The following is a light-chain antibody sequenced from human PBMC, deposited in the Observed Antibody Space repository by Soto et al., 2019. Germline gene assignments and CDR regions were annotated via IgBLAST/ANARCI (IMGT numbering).Light chain of an antibody. V-gene: IGKV3-20*01. Sequence: EIVLTQSPGTLSLSPGERATLSCRASQSVSSSYLAWYQQKPGQAPRLLIYGASSRPTGITDRFSGRGSGTDFTLTISRLEPEDFAVYYCQQYGSSPFTFGPGTKVDIK. CDR1: QSVSSSY. CDR3: QQYGSSPFT. CDR2: GAS. J-gene: IGKJ3*01.